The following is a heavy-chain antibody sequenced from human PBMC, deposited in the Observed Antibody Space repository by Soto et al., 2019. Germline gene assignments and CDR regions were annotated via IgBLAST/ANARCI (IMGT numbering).Heavy chain of an antibody. D-gene: IGHD3-22*01. CDR3: AKLYDTSGYYQLDY. CDR1: EFTFSSYG. Sequence: QVQLVESGGGVVQPGRSLSLSCAASEFTFSSYGMHWVRQAPGKGLEWVAVISHDGSKKYYADSVKGRFTISRDNSKNMLYLQMNSLRAEDTAVYYCAKLYDTSGYYQLDYWGQGTLVTVSS. J-gene: IGHJ4*02. V-gene: IGHV3-30*18. CDR2: ISHDGSKK.